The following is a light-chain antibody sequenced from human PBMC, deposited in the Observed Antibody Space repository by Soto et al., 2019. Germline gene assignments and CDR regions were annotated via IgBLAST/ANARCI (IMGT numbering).Light chain of an antibody. CDR1: QSVSSSY. Sequence: ETVLTQSPGTLSLSPGERATLSCRASQSVSSSYLAWYQQKPGQAPRLLIYGASNRATGIPDRFNGSGSGTDFNLTISRLEPEDFAVYYCQQYGSSSYTFAQGTKLEIK. J-gene: IGKJ2*01. CDR3: QQYGSSSYT. CDR2: GAS. V-gene: IGKV3-20*01.